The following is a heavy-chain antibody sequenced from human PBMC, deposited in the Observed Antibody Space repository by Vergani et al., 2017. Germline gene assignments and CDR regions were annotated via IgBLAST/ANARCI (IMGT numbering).Heavy chain of an antibody. Sequence: QVQLQESGPGLVKPSQTLSLTCAVSGGSISSGGYYWSWIRQHPGKGLEWIGYIYYSGSTYYNPSLTSRVTISVDSSKNQFSLKLSSVTAADTAGYYCGGAPIGSTIFGVVIIRFAVEIWDQRTMGSDSA. D-gene: IGHD3-3*01. J-gene: IGHJ3*02. CDR2: IYYSGST. CDR1: GGSISSGGYY. V-gene: IGHV4-31*11. CDR3: GGAPIGSTIFGVVIIRFAVEI.